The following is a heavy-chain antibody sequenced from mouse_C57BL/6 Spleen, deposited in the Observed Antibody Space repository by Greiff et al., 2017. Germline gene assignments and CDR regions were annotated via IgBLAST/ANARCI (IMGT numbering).Heavy chain of an antibody. V-gene: IGHV1-26*01. CDR2: INPNNGGT. J-gene: IGHJ3*01. D-gene: IGHD2-5*01. CDR1: GYTFTDYY. Sequence: VQLQQSGPELVKPGASVKISCKASGYTFTDYYMNWVKQSHGKSLEWIGDINPNNGGTSYNQKFKGKATLTVDKSSSTAYMELRSLTSEDSAVYYCAREVGDYSNPFAYWGQGTLVTVSA. CDR3: AREVGDYSNPFAY.